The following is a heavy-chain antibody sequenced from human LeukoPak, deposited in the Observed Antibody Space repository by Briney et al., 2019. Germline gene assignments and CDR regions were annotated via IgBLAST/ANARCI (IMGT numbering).Heavy chain of an antibody. Sequence: GGSLRLSCAASGFTFRTYGMHWVRQAPGRGLEWVAFIRNDGTIKYYAGSVKGRFTISRDNSKNTLYLQMNSLRAEDTAVYYCARGPPLFDPWGQGTLVAVSS. CDR2: IRNDGTIK. CDR1: GFTFRTYG. J-gene: IGHJ5*02. CDR3: ARGPPLFDP. V-gene: IGHV3-30*02.